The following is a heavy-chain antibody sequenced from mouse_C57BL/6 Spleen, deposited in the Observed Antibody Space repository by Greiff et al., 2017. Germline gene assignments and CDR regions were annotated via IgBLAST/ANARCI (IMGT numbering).Heavy chain of an antibody. CDR3: ARSYYSYAMDY. D-gene: IGHD1-1*01. CDR2: IYPRDGST. V-gene: IGHV1-85*01. CDR1: GYTFTSYD. Sequence: SGPELVKPGASVKLSCKASGYTFTSYDLNWVKQRPGQGLEWIGWIYPRDGSTKYNEKFKGKATLTVDTSSSTAYMELHSLTSEDSAVYFCARSYYSYAMDYWGQGTSVTVSS. J-gene: IGHJ4*01.